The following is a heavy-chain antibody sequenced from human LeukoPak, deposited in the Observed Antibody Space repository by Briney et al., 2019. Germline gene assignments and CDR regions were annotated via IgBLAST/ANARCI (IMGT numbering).Heavy chain of an antibody. CDR3: ARGRVYYYGSGSYYNVTEEQDY. J-gene: IGHJ4*02. D-gene: IGHD3-10*01. CDR1: GGSFSGYY. Sequence: PSETLSLTCAVYGGSFSGYYWSWIRQPPGKGLEWIGEINHSGSTNYNPSLKSRVTISVDTSKNQFSLKLSSVTAADTVVYYCARGRVYYYGSGSYYNVTEEQDYWGQGALVTVSS. V-gene: IGHV4-34*01. CDR2: INHSGST.